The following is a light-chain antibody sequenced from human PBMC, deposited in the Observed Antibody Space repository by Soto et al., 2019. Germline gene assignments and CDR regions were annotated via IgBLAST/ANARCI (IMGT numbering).Light chain of an antibody. Sequence: DVVMTQSPLSLPVTLGQPASISCRSNQSLLSSDGNNYLNWFQQRPGQSPRRLTYKVSIRDSGVPARFRGSGSGTEFTLKISRVEDEDVGISYRMQGTPWPPWTFGQGTKVEIK. CDR3: MQGTPWPPWT. CDR1: QSLLSSDGNNY. V-gene: IGKV2-30*01. CDR2: KVS. J-gene: IGKJ1*01.